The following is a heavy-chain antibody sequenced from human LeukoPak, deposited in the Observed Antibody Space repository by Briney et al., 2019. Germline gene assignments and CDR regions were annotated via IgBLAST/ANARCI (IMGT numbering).Heavy chain of an antibody. Sequence: SETLSLTCTVSGGSVNSGNYCWSWIRQPPGTGLEWIGCIYYSGSSNYNPSLKSRVTISVDTSKNQFSLKLSSVTAADTAVYYCARGGHSTYYDFWSGYYPLMTGFDPWGQGTLVTVSS. CDR1: GGSVNSGNYC. CDR2: IYYSGSS. V-gene: IGHV4-61*01. CDR3: ARGGHSTYYDFWSGYYPLMTGFDP. D-gene: IGHD3-3*01. J-gene: IGHJ5*02.